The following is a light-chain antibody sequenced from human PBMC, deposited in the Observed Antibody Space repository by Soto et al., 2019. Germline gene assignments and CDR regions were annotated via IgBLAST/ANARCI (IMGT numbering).Light chain of an antibody. CDR3: QQYNNWPWT. J-gene: IGKJ1*01. CDR1: QIISDT. V-gene: IGKV3-15*01. Sequence: EIVMTQSPATLSVSPGGRATLCCGASQIISDTLAWYQQKPGQAPRLLIYGASTRAPGFPARFSGSGSGTDFTLTISSLQSEDFAVYYCQQYNNWPWTFGQGTKVEIK. CDR2: GAS.